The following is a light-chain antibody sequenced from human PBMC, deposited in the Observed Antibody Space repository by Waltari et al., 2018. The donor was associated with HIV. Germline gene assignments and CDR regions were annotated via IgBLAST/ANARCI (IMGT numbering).Light chain of an antibody. CDR3: MQALQTWT. V-gene: IGKV2-28*01. CDR2: LGS. Sequence: DIELTQSPVSLTVYPGEPASISCRSGQSLLHSYGYNYLDWYVQKPGQSPRLLFYLGSNRASGVPDRFSASGSGTHFTLDISRVEAEDVGVYYCMQALQTWTFGQGTKVEIK. J-gene: IGKJ1*01. CDR1: QSLLHSYGYNY.